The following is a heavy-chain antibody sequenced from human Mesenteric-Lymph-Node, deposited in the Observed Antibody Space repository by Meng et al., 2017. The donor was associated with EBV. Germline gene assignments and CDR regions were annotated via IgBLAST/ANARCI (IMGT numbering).Heavy chain of an antibody. CDR3: ARGQGNKYYDSSGYFLDY. V-gene: IGHV3-11*01. J-gene: IGHJ4*02. D-gene: IGHD3-22*01. CDR2: ISGSASTI. Sequence: QVQLVESGGGFVKPGGSLRLSCVASAFTFSDYYMTWIRQAPGKGLQWVSYISGSASTISCADSVKGRFTISRDNAKNSLYLQMNSLRAEDTAVYYCARGQGNKYYDSSGYFLDYWGQGTLVTVSS. CDR1: AFTFSDYY.